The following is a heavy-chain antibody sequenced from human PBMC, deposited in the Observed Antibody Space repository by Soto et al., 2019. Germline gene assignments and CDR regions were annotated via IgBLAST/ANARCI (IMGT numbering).Heavy chain of an antibody. J-gene: IGHJ2*01. V-gene: IGHV3-23*01. CDR1: GFTFSSYA. CDR3: AKSYYGGNTGYFDL. Sequence: EVPLLESGGALVQPGGSLRLSCAASGFTFSSYAMAWVRQAPGKGLEWVSGISGSGDATYYADSVKGRVTISRDNSKNTLYLQMNSLRAEDTAVYYCAKSYYGGNTGYFDLWGRGTLATVSS. D-gene: IGHD4-17*01. CDR2: ISGSGDAT.